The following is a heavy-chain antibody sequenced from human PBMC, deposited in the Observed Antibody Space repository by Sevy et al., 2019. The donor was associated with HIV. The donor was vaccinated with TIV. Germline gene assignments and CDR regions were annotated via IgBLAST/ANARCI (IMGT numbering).Heavy chain of an antibody. CDR1: GFTFRNYD. V-gene: IGHV3-23*01. CDR3: AKQGDSGCWYPFDY. Sequence: GESLKISCAASGFTFRNYDMSWVRQAPGKGLAWASSISLGGGTYYADSVKGRFTISRDNSKNTLSLQMNSLRVEDTAVYYCAKQGDSGCWYPFDYWGQGTLGTVSS. D-gene: IGHD6-19*01. J-gene: IGHJ4*02. CDR2: ISLGGGT.